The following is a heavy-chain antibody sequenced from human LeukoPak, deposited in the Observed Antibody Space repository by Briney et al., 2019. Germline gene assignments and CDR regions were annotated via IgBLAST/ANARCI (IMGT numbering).Heavy chain of an antibody. Sequence: GGSLRLSCAASGFTFSSYSMNWVRQAPGKGLEWVSYISSSSSTIYYADSVEGRFTISRDNAKNSLYLQMNSLRAEDTAVYYCASGHYYDSSGYLDWGQGTLVTVSS. D-gene: IGHD3-22*01. V-gene: IGHV3-48*04. J-gene: IGHJ4*02. CDR2: ISSSSSTI. CDR3: ASGHYYDSSGYLD. CDR1: GFTFSSYS.